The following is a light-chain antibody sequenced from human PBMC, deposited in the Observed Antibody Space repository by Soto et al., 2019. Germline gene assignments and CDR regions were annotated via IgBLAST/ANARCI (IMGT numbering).Light chain of an antibody. CDR1: YSVDTS. Sequence: EIVLTQSPATLSLSXGERATLWGRARYSVDTSLALYHQKPGPDXRLISXDASNRATAIPARFSGSGSGRDFTLIISSLEPGDFAVYFCQQRSNWPPWTFGQGTKVDIK. J-gene: IGKJ1*01. CDR3: QQRSNWPPWT. CDR2: DAS. V-gene: IGKV3-11*02.